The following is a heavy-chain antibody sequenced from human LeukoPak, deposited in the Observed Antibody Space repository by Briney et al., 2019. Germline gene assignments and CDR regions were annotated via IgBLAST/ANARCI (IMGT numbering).Heavy chain of an antibody. CDR1: GYTFTGYY. CDR3: ARGERLPYYYYYMDV. J-gene: IGHJ6*03. V-gene: IGHV7-4-1*02. CDR2: INTNTGNP. D-gene: IGHD6-25*01. Sequence: GASVKVSCKASGYTFTGYYMHWVRQAPGQGLEWMRWINTNTGNPTYAQGFTGRFVFSLDTSVSTAYLQISSLKAEDTAVYYCARGERLPYYYYYMDVWGKGTTVTVSS.